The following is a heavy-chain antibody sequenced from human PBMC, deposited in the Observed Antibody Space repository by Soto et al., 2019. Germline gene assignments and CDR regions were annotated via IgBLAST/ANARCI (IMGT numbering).Heavy chain of an antibody. CDR1: GFTFSSYH. CDR2: IRSASSAI. V-gene: IGHV3-48*03. D-gene: IGHD2-8*01. CDR3: ARDLMGYAMDV. J-gene: IGHJ6*02. Sequence: PGGSLRLSCAASGFTFSSYHMDWVRQAPGKGLEWVSYIRSASSAIYYADSVKGRFTISRDNAKNSLFLQMNSLRAEDTAVYYCARDLMGYAMDVWGQGTTVTVSS.